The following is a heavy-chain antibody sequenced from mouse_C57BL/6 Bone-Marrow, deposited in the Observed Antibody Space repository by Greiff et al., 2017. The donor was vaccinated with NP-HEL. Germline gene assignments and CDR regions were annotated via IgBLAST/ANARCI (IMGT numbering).Heavy chain of an antibody. CDR1: GYTFTSYW. J-gene: IGHJ2*01. CDR3: ARYYGSRRYFDY. CDR2: IYPGSGST. D-gene: IGHD1-1*01. Sequence: VQLQQPGAELVKPGASVKMSCKASGYTFTSYWITWVKQRPGQGLEWIGDIYPGSGSTNYNEKFKSKATLTVDTSSSTAYMQLSSLTSEDSAVYYCARYYGSRRYFDYWGQGTTLTVSS. V-gene: IGHV1-55*01.